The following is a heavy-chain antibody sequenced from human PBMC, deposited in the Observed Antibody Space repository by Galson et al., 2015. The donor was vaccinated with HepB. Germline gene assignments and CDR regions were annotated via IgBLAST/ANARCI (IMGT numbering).Heavy chain of an antibody. CDR1: TFSSYG. Sequence: TFSSYGMHWVRQAPGKGLEWVAVIWYDGSNKYYADSVKGRFTISRDNSKNTLYLQMNSLRAEDTAVYYCARDSRYYYYMDVWGKGTTVTVSS. J-gene: IGHJ6*03. CDR3: ARDSRYYYYMDV. CDR2: IWYDGSNK. V-gene: IGHV3-33*01.